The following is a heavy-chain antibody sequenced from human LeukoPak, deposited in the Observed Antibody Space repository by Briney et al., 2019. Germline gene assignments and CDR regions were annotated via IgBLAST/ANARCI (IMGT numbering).Heavy chain of an antibody. Sequence: GGSLRLSCAAPGFTFSDYYMSWVRQAPGKGLEWVADIKQGGNEIHYVDSVKGRFTISRDNAKNSLYLQMNSLRGEDTAVYYCARRGSSCFDIWGQGTMVIVSS. D-gene: IGHD6-13*01. V-gene: IGHV3-7*01. J-gene: IGHJ3*02. CDR2: IKQGGNEI. CDR3: ARRGSSCFDI. CDR1: GFTFSDYY.